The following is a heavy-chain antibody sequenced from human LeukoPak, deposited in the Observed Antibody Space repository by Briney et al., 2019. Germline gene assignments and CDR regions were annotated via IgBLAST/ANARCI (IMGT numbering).Heavy chain of an antibody. Sequence: PGGSLRLSGAASGFTFSSYAMSWVRQAPGKGLEWVSAISGSGGSTYYADSVKGRFTISRDNSKNTLYLQMNSLRAEDTAVYYCAKGYAYYYGSGSYIPFDYWGQGTLVTVSS. J-gene: IGHJ4*02. CDR1: GFTFSSYA. V-gene: IGHV3-23*01. D-gene: IGHD3-10*01. CDR3: AKGYAYYYGSGSYIPFDY. CDR2: ISGSGGST.